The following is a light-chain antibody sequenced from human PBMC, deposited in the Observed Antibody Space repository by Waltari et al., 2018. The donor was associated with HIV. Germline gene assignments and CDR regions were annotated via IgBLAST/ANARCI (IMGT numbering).Light chain of an antibody. Sequence: QLVLSQSPSASASLGASVKLTCTLSSGHSNYAIAWHQQQPEPGPRYLMKLNSDGSHYKGDGIPDRFSGSSSGAERYLTISSLQSEDEADYYCQTSGTGMVFGGGTKLTVL. CDR3: QTSGTGMV. J-gene: IGLJ3*02. V-gene: IGLV4-69*01. CDR1: SGHSNYA. CDR2: LNSDGSH.